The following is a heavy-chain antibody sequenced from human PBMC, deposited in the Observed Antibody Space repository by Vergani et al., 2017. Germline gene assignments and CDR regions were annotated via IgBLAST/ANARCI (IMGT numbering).Heavy chain of an antibody. CDR1: GDSVSSDFYY. V-gene: IGHV4-61*02. J-gene: IGHJ4*02. Sequence: QVQLQESGPGLVKPSQTLSLTCTVSGDSVSSDFYYWSWLRQPAGKGLEWIGRISISGTTSYNPSLQSRVTMSIDTSKNQFSLKLSSVTAADTAVYYCARDGGSIYGSGSYYIDYWGQGTLVTVSS. D-gene: IGHD3-10*01. CDR2: ISISGTT. CDR3: ARDGGSIYGSGSYYIDY.